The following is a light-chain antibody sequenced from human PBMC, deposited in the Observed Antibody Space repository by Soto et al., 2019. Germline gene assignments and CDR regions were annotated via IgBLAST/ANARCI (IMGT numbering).Light chain of an antibody. V-gene: IGKV3-20*01. CDR1: QSVSSSY. Sequence: EIVLTQSPGTLSLSPGERATLSCRASQSVSSSYLAWYQQKPGQAPRLLIYGASSRATGIPVRFRGTGSGSEFTLTISGLQSEDGALYFCQQYDKWPYTFGQGTRLEIK. CDR2: GAS. J-gene: IGKJ5*01. CDR3: QQYDKWPYT.